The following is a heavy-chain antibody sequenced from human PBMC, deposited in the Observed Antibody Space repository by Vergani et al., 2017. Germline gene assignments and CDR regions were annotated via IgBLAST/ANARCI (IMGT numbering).Heavy chain of an antibody. Sequence: QVQLQESGPGLVRPSETLSLTCAVSGYSISSGSYWGWIRQPPGKGLEGIGSIYHGGSTYYSPSLKGRVTMSVDTSKNQFSLTMRSVTAADTAVYYCARVEMASIGTDWGQGTLVTVSS. CDR1: GYSISSGSY. CDR2: IYHGGST. J-gene: IGHJ4*02. V-gene: IGHV4-38-2*01. D-gene: IGHD5-24*01. CDR3: ARVEMASIGTD.